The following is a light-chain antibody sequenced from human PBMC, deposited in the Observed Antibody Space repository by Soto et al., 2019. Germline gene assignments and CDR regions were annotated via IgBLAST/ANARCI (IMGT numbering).Light chain of an antibody. CDR2: DVS. CDR3: QQYENAPT. CDR1: QGISDS. Sequence: DIQMTQSPSSLSASVGDRVTITCQASQGISDSLNWYQQKPGKAPKLLVYDVSNLQPGVPARFSAGRSARDFTFTITSLPPEDTATYYCQQYENAPTFGQGTRLEI. V-gene: IGKV1-33*01. J-gene: IGKJ5*01.